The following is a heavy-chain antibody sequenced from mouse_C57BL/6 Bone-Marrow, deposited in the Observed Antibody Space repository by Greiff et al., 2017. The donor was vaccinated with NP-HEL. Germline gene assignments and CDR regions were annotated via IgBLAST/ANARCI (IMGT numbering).Heavy chain of an antibody. J-gene: IGHJ3*01. CDR2: ISYDGSN. Sequence: EVQLVESGPGLVKPSQSLSLTCSVTGYSITSGYYWNWIRQFPGNKLEWMGYISYDGSNNYNPSLKNRISITRDTSKNQFFLKLNSVTTEDTATYYCARVYYGSSYGFAYWGQGTLVTVSA. V-gene: IGHV3-6*01. D-gene: IGHD1-1*01. CDR1: GYSITSGYY. CDR3: ARVYYGSSYGFAY.